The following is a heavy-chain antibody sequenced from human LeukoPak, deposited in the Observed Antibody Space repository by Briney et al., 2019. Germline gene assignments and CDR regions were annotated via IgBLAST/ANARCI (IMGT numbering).Heavy chain of an antibody. CDR3: AKLSGSYRVSEFDY. CDR2: ISGSGGST. CDR1: GFTFSSYA. J-gene: IGHJ4*02. V-gene: IGHV3-23*01. Sequence: QAGGSLRLSCAASGFTFSSYAMSWVRQAPGKGLEWVSAISGSGGSTYYADSVKGRFTISRDNSKNTLYLQMNSLRAEDTGVYYCAKLSGSYRVSEFDYWGQGTLVTVSS. D-gene: IGHD1-26*01.